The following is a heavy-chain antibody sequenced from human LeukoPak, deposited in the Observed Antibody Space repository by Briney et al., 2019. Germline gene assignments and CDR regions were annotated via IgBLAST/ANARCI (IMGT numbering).Heavy chain of an antibody. V-gene: IGHV3-48*01. J-gene: IGHJ4*02. D-gene: IGHD3-22*01. Sequence: GGTLRLSCAASGFTFRRYGMSWVRQAPGKGLEWVSYISSSSSTIYYADSVKGRFTISRDNAKNSLYLQMNSLRAEDTAVYYCARGSFRPYYYDSSGSRSDYWGQGTLVTVSS. CDR1: GFTFRRYG. CDR2: ISSSSSTI. CDR3: ARGSFRPYYYDSSGSRSDY.